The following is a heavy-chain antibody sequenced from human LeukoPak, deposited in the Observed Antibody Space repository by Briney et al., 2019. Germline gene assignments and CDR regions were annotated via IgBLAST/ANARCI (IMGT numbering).Heavy chain of an antibody. V-gene: IGHV1-24*01. CDR1: GYTLTELS. D-gene: IGHD2-8*02. CDR3: VRHVGSHWYWAFDV. J-gene: IGHJ3*01. Sequence: GASVKVSCKVSGYTLTELSMHWVRQAPGKGLEWMGGFDPEDGETIYAQKFQGRVTMTEDTSTDTAYMELSSLRSEDTAVYYCVRHVGSHWYWAFDVWGQGTMVTVSS. CDR2: FDPEDGET.